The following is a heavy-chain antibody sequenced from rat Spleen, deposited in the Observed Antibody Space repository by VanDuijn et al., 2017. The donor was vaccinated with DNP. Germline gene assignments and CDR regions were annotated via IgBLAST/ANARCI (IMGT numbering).Heavy chain of an antibody. J-gene: IGHJ2*01. CDR2: ISHDGSST. CDR1: GFTFSDYN. CDR3: ARPDY. Sequence: EVQLVESGGGLVQPGRSLKLFCAASGFTFSDYNMAWVRQAPKKGLEWVATISHDGSSTNYRDSVKGRFTCSRDNAKSTLYLQIDSLRSEDTATYYCARPDYWGQGVMVTVSS. V-gene: IGHV5-7*01.